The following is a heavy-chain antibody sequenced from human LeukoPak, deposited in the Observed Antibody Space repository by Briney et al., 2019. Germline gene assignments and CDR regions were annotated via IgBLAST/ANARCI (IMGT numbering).Heavy chain of an antibody. J-gene: IGHJ6*02. CDR2: INHSGST. V-gene: IGHV4-34*01. CDR3: ARVGITMVRGVIINYYYYGMDV. Sequence: SETLSLTRVFYGGYFSGYYWSGTRQPPGKGLEWIGEINHSGSTNYNPPLKSRVTISVDTSKNQFSLKLSSVTAADTAVYYCARVGITMVRGVIINYYYYGMDVWGQGTTVTVSS. D-gene: IGHD3-10*01. CDR1: GGYFSGYY.